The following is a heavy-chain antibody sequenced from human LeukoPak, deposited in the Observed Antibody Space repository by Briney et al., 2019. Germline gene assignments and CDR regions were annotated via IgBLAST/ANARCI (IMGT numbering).Heavy chain of an antibody. J-gene: IGHJ4*02. CDR1: GFTFNTHT. Sequence: PGESLRLSCSAPGFTFNTHTMHWVRQAPGKGLEYVSAISSDEGTTYYADSVKGRFTISRDNSKNTVLLQMSSLRTEDTAVYYCVKPMFYGSGTFYKVDFDYWGQGTLVTVSS. CDR2: ISSDEGTT. V-gene: IGHV3-64D*06. D-gene: IGHD3-10*01. CDR3: VKPMFYGSGTFYKVDFDY.